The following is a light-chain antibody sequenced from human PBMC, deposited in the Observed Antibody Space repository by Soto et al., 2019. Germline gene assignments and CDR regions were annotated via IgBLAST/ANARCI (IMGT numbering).Light chain of an antibody. CDR1: QSVSSY. J-gene: IGKJ1*01. Sequence: DIQMTQSPSSLSASVGDRGTITCRASQSVSSYLNWYQHKPGKAPKLLIYAASSLQSGVPSRFSGSGSGTEFTLTISSLQPDDFATYYCQHYNSYSEAFGQGTKVDIK. CDR3: QHYNSYSEA. CDR2: AAS. V-gene: IGKV1-39*01.